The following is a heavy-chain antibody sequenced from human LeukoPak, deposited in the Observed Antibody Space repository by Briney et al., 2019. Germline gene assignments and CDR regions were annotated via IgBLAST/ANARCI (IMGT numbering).Heavy chain of an antibody. J-gene: IGHJ3*02. Sequence: ASVKVSCKASGYXFTEYYIHWVRQAPGQGLEWMGWINPNSGGTNYAQKFQGRVNMTRDTSISAAYMELSRLRSDDMAVYYCARSLAMEDAFDTWGQGTMVSVSS. D-gene: IGHD3-3*01. CDR1: GYXFTEYY. CDR2: INPNSGGT. V-gene: IGHV1-2*02. CDR3: ARSLAMEDAFDT.